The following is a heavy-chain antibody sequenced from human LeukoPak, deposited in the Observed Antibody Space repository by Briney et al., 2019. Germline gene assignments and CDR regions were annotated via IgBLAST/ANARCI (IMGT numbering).Heavy chain of an antibody. V-gene: IGHV4-39*02. Sequence: PSETLSLTCTVSDGSISSSSYYWGWISQPPGKGLEWIGNIYRGGVRYYSPVFENRLSIFTSENHVSLELTSVAAADTGVYFCARYGVASFASLNYFDTWGQGILVIVSS. D-gene: IGHD2-8*01. J-gene: IGHJ5*02. CDR3: ARYGVASFASLNYFDT. CDR1: DGSISSSSYY. CDR2: IYRGGVR.